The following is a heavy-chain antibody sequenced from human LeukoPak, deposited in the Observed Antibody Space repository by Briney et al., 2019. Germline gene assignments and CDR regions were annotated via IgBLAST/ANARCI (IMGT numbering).Heavy chain of an antibody. CDR2: INHGGDT. CDR1: GGSLSGDY. D-gene: IGHD3-16*01. V-gene: IGHV4-34*01. CDR3: ARGFGNVRGVT. J-gene: IGHJ5*02. Sequence: SETLSLTCAVYGGSLSGDYWSWIRQPPGKGLEWIGEINHGGDTNYNPSLESRASLSVDTSRNQISLRLSSVTAADTAVYYCARGFGNVRGVTWGQGTLVTVSS.